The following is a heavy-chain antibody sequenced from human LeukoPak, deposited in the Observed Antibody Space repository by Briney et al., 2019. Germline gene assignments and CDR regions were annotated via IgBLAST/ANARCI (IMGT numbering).Heavy chain of an antibody. CDR1: GFTFSMFA. V-gene: IGHV3-23*01. CDR3: ARWCEGCRPDIDS. D-gene: IGHD2-8*01. Sequence: GGSLRLSCAASGFTFSMFAMTWVRQAPGKGLEWVSAISGDGRTTYFADPVKGRFTSSRDNSKNTVHLQMDSLRAEDTAIYYCARWCEGCRPDIDSWGQGTLVTVSS. J-gene: IGHJ4*02. CDR2: ISGDGRTT.